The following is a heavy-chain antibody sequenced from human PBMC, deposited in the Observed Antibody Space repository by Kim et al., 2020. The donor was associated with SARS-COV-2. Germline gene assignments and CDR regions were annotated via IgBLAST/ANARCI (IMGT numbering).Heavy chain of an antibody. Sequence: SETLSLTCTVSGYSISSGYYWGWIRQPPGKGLEWIGSIYHSGSTYYNPSLKSRVTISVDTSKNQFSLKLSSVTAADTAVYYCARDVNFVLLWFGESDAFDIWGQGTMVTVSS. V-gene: IGHV4-38-2*02. D-gene: IGHD3-10*01. CDR1: GYSISSGYY. CDR3: ARDVNFVLLWFGESDAFDI. CDR2: IYHSGST. J-gene: IGHJ3*02.